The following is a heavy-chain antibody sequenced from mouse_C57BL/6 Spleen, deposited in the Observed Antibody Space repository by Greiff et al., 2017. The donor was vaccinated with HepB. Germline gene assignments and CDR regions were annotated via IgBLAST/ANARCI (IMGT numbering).Heavy chain of an antibody. CDR1: GYTFTDYE. J-gene: IGHJ2*01. Sequence: VKLMESGAELVRPGASVTLSCKASGYTFTDYEMHWVKQTPVHGLEWIGAIDPETGGTAYNQKFKGKAILTADKSSSTAYMELRSLTSEDSAVYYCTRGELTGTVDYWGQGTTLTVSS. CDR3: TRGELTGTVDY. CDR2: IDPETGGT. V-gene: IGHV1-15*01. D-gene: IGHD4-1*01.